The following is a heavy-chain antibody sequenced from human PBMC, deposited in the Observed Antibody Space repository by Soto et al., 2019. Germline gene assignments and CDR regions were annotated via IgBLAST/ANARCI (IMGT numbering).Heavy chain of an antibody. CDR3: ARTMVVPADRPQYYFDY. Sequence: SVKVSCKASGGTFSSYAISWVRQAPGQGLEWMGGIIPIFGTANCAQKFQGGVTITADKSTSTAYMELSSLRSEDTAVYYCARTMVVPADRPQYYFDYWGQGTLVTVSS. J-gene: IGHJ4*02. V-gene: IGHV1-69*06. CDR2: IIPIFGTA. D-gene: IGHD2-2*01. CDR1: GGTFSSYA.